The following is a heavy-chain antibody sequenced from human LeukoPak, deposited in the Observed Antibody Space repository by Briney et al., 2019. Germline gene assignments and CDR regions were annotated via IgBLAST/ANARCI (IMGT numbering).Heavy chain of an antibody. Sequence: PGGSLRLSCAASGFTFSSYGMHWVRQAPGKGLEWVAAIWYDGSNKYYADSVKGRFTISRDNSKNTLYLQMNSLRAEDTAVYYCAKDRDWNYVIDYWGQGTLVTVSS. CDR1: GFTFSSYG. CDR3: AKDRDWNYVIDY. CDR2: IWYDGSNK. V-gene: IGHV3-33*06. D-gene: IGHD1-7*01. J-gene: IGHJ4*02.